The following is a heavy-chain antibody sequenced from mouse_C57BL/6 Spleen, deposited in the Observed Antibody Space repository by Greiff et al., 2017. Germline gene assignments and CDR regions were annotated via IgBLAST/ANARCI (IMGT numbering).Heavy chain of an antibody. CDR3: ARGAPEDFDY. CDR1: GYTFTSYW. CDR2: IYPSDSET. Sequence: QVQLQQSGAELVRPGSSVKLSCKASGYTFTSYWMDWVKQRPGQGLEWIGNIYPSDSETHYNQKFKDKATWNVDKSYSTAYMQLSSQTSEDSAVYYWARGAPEDFDYWGQGTTLTVSS. V-gene: IGHV1-61*01. J-gene: IGHJ2*01.